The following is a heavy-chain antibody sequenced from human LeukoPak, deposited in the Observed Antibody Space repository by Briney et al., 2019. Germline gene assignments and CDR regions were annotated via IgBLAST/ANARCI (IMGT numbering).Heavy chain of an antibody. CDR2: IYPGDSET. CDR3: ARQKYVGRLTDY. Sequence: GESLKISCKGSGYSFTNYWIGWVRQMPGKGLEWMGIIYPGDSETRYSPSFQGRVTISADKSLSSAYLQWSSLKASDTAMYYCARQKYVGRLTDYWGQGTLVTVSS. CDR1: GYSFTNYW. J-gene: IGHJ4*02. D-gene: IGHD2-15*01. V-gene: IGHV5-51*01.